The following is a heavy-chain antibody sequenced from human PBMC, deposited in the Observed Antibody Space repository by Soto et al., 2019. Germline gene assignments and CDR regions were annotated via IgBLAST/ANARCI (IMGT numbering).Heavy chain of an antibody. D-gene: IGHD3-10*01. CDR3: ARGGSGDYFDSGSHWFDP. V-gene: IGHV4-30-2*01. J-gene: IGHJ5*02. CDR2: IYHTGGT. Sequence: SETLSLTCTVSGGSVSSSGYSWSWIRQPPGKGLEWIGHIYHTGGTQYNPSFKSRVTISVDRSKNQFSLQLNSVTAADTAVFFFARGGSGDYFDSGSHWFDPWGQGTLVTVSS. CDR1: GGSVSSSGYS.